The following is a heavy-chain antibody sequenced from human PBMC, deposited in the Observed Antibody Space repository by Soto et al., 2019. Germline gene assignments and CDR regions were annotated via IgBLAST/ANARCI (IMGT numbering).Heavy chain of an antibody. CDR1: GASISSYY. Sequence: SETLSLTCTVSGASISSYYWSWIRQPPGKGLEWIAYIYYSGSTNYNPSLKSRLTMSIDASKKKVSLKLSSVTAADTAVYYCASQYDTSGYYLPYFGQGPPVTVSS. D-gene: IGHD3-22*01. V-gene: IGHV4-59*01. J-gene: IGHJ4*02. CDR3: ASQYDTSGYYLPY. CDR2: IYYSGST.